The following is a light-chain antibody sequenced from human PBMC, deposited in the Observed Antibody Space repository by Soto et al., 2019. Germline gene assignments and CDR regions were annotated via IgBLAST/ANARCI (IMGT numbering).Light chain of an antibody. CDR2: AAS. Sequence: DIQMTQSPSSLSASVGDRVTITSRASQSISSYLNWYQQKPGKAPKLLIYAASSLQSGAPSRFSGSGSGTDFTLTISSLQPEDFETYYCQHYNSYSEAFGQGTKVDIK. CDR3: QHYNSYSEA. J-gene: IGKJ1*01. CDR1: QSISSY. V-gene: IGKV1-39*01.